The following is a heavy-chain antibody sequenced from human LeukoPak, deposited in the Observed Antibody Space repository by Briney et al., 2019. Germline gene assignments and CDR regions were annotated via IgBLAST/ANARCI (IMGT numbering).Heavy chain of an antibody. Sequence: GGSLRLSCAASGFTFSSYSMNWVRQAPGKGLEWVSSISSSSRYIYYADSAKGRFTISRDNAKNSLYLQMNSLRAEDTAVYYCAREILDYDFWSGPTPFDPWGQGTLVTVSS. D-gene: IGHD3-3*01. J-gene: IGHJ5*02. CDR1: GFTFSSYS. CDR3: AREILDYDFWSGPTPFDP. V-gene: IGHV3-21*01. CDR2: ISSSSRYI.